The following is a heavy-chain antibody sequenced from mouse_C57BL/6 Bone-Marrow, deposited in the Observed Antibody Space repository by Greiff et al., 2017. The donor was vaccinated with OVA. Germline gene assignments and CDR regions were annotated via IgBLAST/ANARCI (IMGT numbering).Heavy chain of an antibody. CDR3: AGYGPAWFAY. CDR1: GFPITSGYY. J-gene: IGHJ3*01. CDR2: ITHSGET. D-gene: IGHD2-10*02. V-gene: IGHV12-3*01. Sequence: VKLVESGPGLVKPSQSLFLTCSITGFPITSGYYWIWIRQSPGKPLEWMGYITHSGETFYNPSLQSPISITRETSKNQFFLQLNSVTTEDTAMYYCAGYGPAWFAYWGQGTLVTVSA.